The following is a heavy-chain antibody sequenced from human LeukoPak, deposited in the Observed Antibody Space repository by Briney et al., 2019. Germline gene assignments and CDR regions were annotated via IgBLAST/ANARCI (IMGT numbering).Heavy chain of an antibody. Sequence: ESGPTLVNPTQTLTLTCTFSGFSLSTSGVGVGWIRQPPGKALEWLARIDWDDDKYYSTSLKTRLTISKDTSKNQVVLTMTNMDPVDTATYYCARGGDSSGHYYYFDYWGQGTLVTVSS. D-gene: IGHD3-22*01. CDR2: IDWDDDK. CDR1: GFSLSTSGVG. V-gene: IGHV2-70*11. J-gene: IGHJ4*02. CDR3: ARGGDSSGHYYYFDY.